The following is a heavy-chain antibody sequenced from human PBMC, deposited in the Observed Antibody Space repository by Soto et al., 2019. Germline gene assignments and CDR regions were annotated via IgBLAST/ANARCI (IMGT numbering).Heavy chain of an antibody. Sequence: GESLKISCKASGYNFNSYWIGWVRQMPEKGLEWMGFIYPDDSDTKYSPSFQGQVTISVDKSITTASLQWSSLKASDTAMYYCARIPFAATGFYFDYWAQGTLVTVSS. J-gene: IGHJ4*02. CDR2: IYPDDSDT. CDR1: GYNFNSYW. D-gene: IGHD6-13*01. V-gene: IGHV5-51*01. CDR3: ARIPFAATGFYFDY.